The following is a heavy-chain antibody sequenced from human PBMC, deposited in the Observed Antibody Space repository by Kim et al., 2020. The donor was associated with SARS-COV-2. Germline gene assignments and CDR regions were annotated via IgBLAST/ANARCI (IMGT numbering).Heavy chain of an antibody. V-gene: IGHV3-23*01. CDR3: AKDLGGIVGATR. J-gene: IGHJ4*02. Sequence: NADAVKGRFTISRDKSKNTLYLQMNSLRAEDTAVYYCAKDLGGIVGATRWGQGTLVTVSS. D-gene: IGHD1-26*01.